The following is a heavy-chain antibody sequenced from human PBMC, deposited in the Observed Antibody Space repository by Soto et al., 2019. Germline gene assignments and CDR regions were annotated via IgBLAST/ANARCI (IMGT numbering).Heavy chain of an antibody. CDR3: ARDCASTSCSVWHY. D-gene: IGHD2-2*01. Sequence: EVQLLESGGDLVQPGGSLRLSCAASGFSLNNFAMTWVRQAPGKGLGWVSGMTSSGDKTYYADSVKGRFIISRDNSKNMLYLQMNSLRVEDTALYYCARDCASTSCSVWHYWGQGTLVTVSS. CDR2: MTSSGDKT. CDR1: GFSLNNFA. J-gene: IGHJ4*02. V-gene: IGHV3-23*01.